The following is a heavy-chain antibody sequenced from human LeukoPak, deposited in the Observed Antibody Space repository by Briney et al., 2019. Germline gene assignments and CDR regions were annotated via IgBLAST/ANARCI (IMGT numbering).Heavy chain of an antibody. Sequence: GASVKVSCKASGYTFTSYDINWVRQATGQGLEWMGWMNPNSGNTGYAQKFQGRVIITRNTSISTAYMELSSLRSEDTAVYYCARVGVIGSPYYYYMDVWGKGTTVTVSS. V-gene: IGHV1-8*03. CDR1: GYTFTSYD. J-gene: IGHJ6*03. CDR2: MNPNSGNT. D-gene: IGHD3-22*01. CDR3: ARVGVIGSPYYYYMDV.